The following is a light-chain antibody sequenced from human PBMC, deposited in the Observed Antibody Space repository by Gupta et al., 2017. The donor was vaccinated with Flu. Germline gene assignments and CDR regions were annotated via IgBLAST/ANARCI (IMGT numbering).Light chain of an antibody. V-gene: IGLV2-14*01. CDR2: GVN. CDR3: SSYRSSSTSFV. Sequence: QSALTQPASVSGSPGQANAISCTGTTSDVGANNYVSWYQQHPGKAPKVMIYGVNNRPSGVSDRFSGSKSGNTASLTISGLQAEDEADYYCSSYRSSSTSFVFGTGTKVTVL. J-gene: IGLJ1*01. CDR1: TSDVGANNY.